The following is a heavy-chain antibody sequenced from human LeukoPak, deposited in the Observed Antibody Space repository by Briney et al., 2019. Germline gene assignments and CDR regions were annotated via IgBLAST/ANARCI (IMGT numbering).Heavy chain of an antibody. V-gene: IGHV3-49*04. CDR1: GFTFGDYA. CDR2: IRSKAYGGTT. CDR3: TRDAPPGYYDSSGYLY. D-gene: IGHD3-22*01. J-gene: IGHJ4*02. Sequence: GGSLRLSCTASGFTFGDYAMSWVRQAPGKGLEWVGFIRSKAYGGTTEYAASVKGRFTISRDDSKSIAYLQMNSPKTEDTAVYYCTRDAPPGYYDSSGYLYWGQGTLVTVFS.